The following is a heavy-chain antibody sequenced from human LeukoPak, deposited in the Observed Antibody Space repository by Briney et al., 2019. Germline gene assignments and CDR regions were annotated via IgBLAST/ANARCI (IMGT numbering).Heavy chain of an antibody. V-gene: IGHV3-48*03. CDR3: ARDSHYYGSGSYYNDMDY. Sequence: QAGGSLRLSCAASGFTFSSYEMNWVRQAPGKGLEWVSYISSSGSTIYYADSVKGRFTISRDNAKNSLYLQMKSLRAEDTAVYYCARDSHYYGSGSYYNDMDYWGQGTLVTVSS. CDR1: GFTFSSYE. D-gene: IGHD3-10*01. CDR2: ISSSGSTI. J-gene: IGHJ4*02.